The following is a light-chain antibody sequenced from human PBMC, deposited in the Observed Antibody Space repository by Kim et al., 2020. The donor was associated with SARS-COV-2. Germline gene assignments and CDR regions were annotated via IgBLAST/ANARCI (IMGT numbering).Light chain of an antibody. V-gene: IGLV1-51*01. CDR3: GTWDSSLSAWV. CDR2: DNN. J-gene: IGLJ3*02. Sequence: GQKVTISCSGSSSNIANDYVSWYQHLPGTAPKLLIYDNNKRPSGIPDRFSGSKSGTSATLGITGLQTGDEADYYCGTWDSSLSAWVFGGGTKLTVL. CDR1: SSNIANDY.